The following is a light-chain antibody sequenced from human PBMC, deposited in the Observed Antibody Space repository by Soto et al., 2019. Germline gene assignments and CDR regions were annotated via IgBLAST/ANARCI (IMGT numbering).Light chain of an antibody. Sequence: QSALTQPPSASGSPGQSVTISCTGTSSDIGVYNYVSWYQQHPGKAPKLMIYEVSRRPSGVPDRFSGSKSGNTASLTVSGLQAEDEADYYCASYAGSNSFVFGGGTKLTVL. CDR2: EVS. CDR3: ASYAGSNSFV. J-gene: IGLJ2*01. V-gene: IGLV2-8*01. CDR1: SSDIGVYNY.